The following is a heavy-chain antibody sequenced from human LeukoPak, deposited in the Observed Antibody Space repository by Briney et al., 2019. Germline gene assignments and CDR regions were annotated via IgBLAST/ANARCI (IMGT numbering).Heavy chain of an antibody. V-gene: IGHV5-51*01. Sequence: GESQKISCKGSGYSFTSYWIGWVRQMPGKGLEWMGIIYPGDSDTRYSPSFQGQVTISADKSISTAYLQWSSLKASDTAMYYCARRRYDSSGYPKYYFDYWGQGTLVTVSS. D-gene: IGHD3-22*01. CDR2: IYPGDSDT. CDR1: GYSFTSYW. CDR3: ARRRYDSSGYPKYYFDY. J-gene: IGHJ4*02.